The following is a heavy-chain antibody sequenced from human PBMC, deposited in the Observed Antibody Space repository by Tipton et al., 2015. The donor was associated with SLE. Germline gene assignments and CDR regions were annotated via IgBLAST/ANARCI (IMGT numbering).Heavy chain of an antibody. J-gene: IGHJ4*02. D-gene: IGHD3-3*01. Sequence: TLSLTCTVSGYSISSGYYWGWIRQPPGKGLEWIGSIYHSGSTYYNPSLKSRVTISVDTSKNQFSLKLSSVTAADTAVYYCARSYYDFWSGSVRGYFDYWGQGTLVTVSS. CDR1: GYSISSGYY. CDR3: ARSYYDFWSGSVRGYFDY. V-gene: IGHV4-38-2*02. CDR2: IYHSGST.